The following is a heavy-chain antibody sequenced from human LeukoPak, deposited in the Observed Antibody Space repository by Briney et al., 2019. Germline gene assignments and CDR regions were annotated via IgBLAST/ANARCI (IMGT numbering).Heavy chain of an antibody. V-gene: IGHV3-21*01. CDR3: ARTYYDILTGYNPYFDY. D-gene: IGHD3-9*01. CDR2: ITASSTAI. CDR1: GFTFNTYT. Sequence: GGSLRLSCAASGFTFNTYTMNWVRQAPGKGLEWVSSITASSTAIYSADSVKGRFTISRDNAKNFLYLQMNSLRAEDTAVYYCARTYYDILTGYNPYFDYWGQGILVTASS. J-gene: IGHJ4*02.